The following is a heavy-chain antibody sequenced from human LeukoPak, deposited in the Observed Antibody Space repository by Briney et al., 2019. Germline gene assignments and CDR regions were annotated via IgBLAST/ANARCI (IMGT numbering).Heavy chain of an antibody. V-gene: IGHV3-74*01. J-gene: IGHJ4*02. CDR3: ARDRRYTQDS. D-gene: IGHD5-24*01. Sequence: GGSLRLSCAASGFTFSSYWMHWVPQAPGKGLVWVSHIKSDGSSTLYADSVKGRFTISRDNAKNTLYLQKNSLRAEDTAVYYCARDRRYTQDSWGQGALVTVSS. CDR2: IKSDGSST. CDR1: GFTFSSYW.